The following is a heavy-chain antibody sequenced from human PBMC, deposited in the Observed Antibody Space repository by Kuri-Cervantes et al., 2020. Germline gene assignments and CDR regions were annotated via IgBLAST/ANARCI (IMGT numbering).Heavy chain of an antibody. CDR2: IYSGGST. Sequence: ETLSLTCAASGFIFNNYWMSWVRQAPGKGLEWVSVIYSGGSTYYADSVKGRFTISRDNSKNTLYLQMNSLRAEDTAVYYCARDWYSYGYESPFDYWGQGTLVTVSS. CDR3: ARDWYSYGYESPFDY. V-gene: IGHV3-66*01. J-gene: IGHJ4*02. CDR1: GFIFNNYW. D-gene: IGHD5-18*01.